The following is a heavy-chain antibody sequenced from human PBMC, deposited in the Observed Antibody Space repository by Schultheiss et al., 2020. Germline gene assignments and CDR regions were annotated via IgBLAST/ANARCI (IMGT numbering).Heavy chain of an antibody. J-gene: IGHJ4*02. V-gene: IGHV1-69*13. Sequence: SVKVSCKASGYTFTSYGISWVRQAPGQGLEWMGGIIPIFGTANYAQKFQGRVTITADESTSTAYMELSSLRSEDTAVYYCARAVMDVVAATHFDYWGQGTLVTVS. CDR1: GYTFTSYG. CDR2: IIPIFGTA. D-gene: IGHD5-12*01. CDR3: ARAVMDVVAATHFDY.